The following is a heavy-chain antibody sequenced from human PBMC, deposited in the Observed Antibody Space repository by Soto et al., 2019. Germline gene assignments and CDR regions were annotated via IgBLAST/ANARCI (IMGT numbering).Heavy chain of an antibody. CDR1: GFTFGSYW. V-gene: IGHV3-74*01. CDR2: ISNDGSYA. CDR3: VRAVSINYGNFEY. D-gene: IGHD3-16*01. Sequence: GGSLRLSCAASGFTFGSYWMVWVRQAPGKGLLWVSRISNDGSYANYADSVKGRFTISRDNAKSTVYLQMNSLRAEDTAVYYCVRAVSINYGNFEYWGQGALVTVSS. J-gene: IGHJ4*02.